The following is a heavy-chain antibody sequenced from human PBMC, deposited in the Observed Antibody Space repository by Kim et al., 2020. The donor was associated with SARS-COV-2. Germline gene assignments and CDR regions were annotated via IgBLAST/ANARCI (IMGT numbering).Heavy chain of an antibody. CDR3: AKGSDSYFDY. CDR2: ISVSGGRT. J-gene: IGHJ4*02. CDR1: GFSFRSYA. V-gene: IGHV3-23*01. Sequence: GGSLRLSCGASGFSFRSYAMRWVRQAPGKGLEWVSGISVSGGRTHYADSVKGRFTISRDNSKNTLYLQMNSLRAEDTAVYYCAKGSDSYFDYWGQGTLVT.